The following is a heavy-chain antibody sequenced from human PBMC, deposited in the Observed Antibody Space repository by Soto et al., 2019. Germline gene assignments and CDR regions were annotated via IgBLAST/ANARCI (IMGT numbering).Heavy chain of an antibody. CDR3: AKRQQHLVLGRYYGMDV. D-gene: IGHD6-13*01. CDR2: IGQSGATA. CDR1: GFTFNNYA. J-gene: IGHJ6*02. Sequence: GGSLRLSCAASGFTFNNYAMDWVRQAPGKGLEWVSRIGQSGATAYYTDSVEGRFTISRDNSKNTVDLQMNSLRADDTGVYYCAKRQQHLVLGRYYGMDVWGPGTTVTGSS. V-gene: IGHV3-23*01.